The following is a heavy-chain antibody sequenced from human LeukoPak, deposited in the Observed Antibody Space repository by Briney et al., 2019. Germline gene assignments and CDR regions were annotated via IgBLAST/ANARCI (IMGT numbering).Heavy chain of an antibody. V-gene: IGHV4-59*01. J-gene: IGHJ5*02. CDR2: IYYSGST. CDR1: GGSISSYY. D-gene: IGHD6-19*01. Sequence: SETLSLTCTVSGGSISSYYWSWIRQPPGKGLEWIGYIYYSGSTNYNPSLKSRVTISVDTSKNQFSLKLSSVTASDTAVYYCARGDSSGFSYNWFDPWGQGTLVTVSS. CDR3: ARGDSSGFSYNWFDP.